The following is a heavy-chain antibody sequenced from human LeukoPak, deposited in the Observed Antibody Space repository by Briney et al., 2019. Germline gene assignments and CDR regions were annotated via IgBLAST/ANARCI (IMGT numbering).Heavy chain of an antibody. CDR3: ARSTYCYDSSGYPFDY. CDR2: IYYSGST. J-gene: IGHJ4*02. CDR1: GGSISSGGYY. V-gene: IGHV4-31*03. D-gene: IGHD3-22*01. Sequence: PSQTLSLTCTVSGGSISSGGYYWSWIRQHPGKGLEWIGYIYYSGSTYYNPSLQSRVTISVDTSKNQFSLKLSSVTAADTAVYYCARSTYCYDSSGYPFDYWGQGTLVTVSS.